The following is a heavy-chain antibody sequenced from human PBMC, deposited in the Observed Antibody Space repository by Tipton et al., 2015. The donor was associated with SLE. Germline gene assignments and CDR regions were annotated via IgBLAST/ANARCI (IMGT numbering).Heavy chain of an antibody. Sequence: TLSLTCAVYGGSFSGYYWSWIRQPPGKGLEWIGEINHSGSTNYNPSLKSRVTISVDTSKNQFSLKLSSVTAADTAVYYCARTRRGPYYGSGSNWFDPWGQGTLVTVSS. J-gene: IGHJ5*02. CDR2: INHSGST. CDR3: ARTRRGPYYGSGSNWFDP. CDR1: GGSFSGYY. V-gene: IGHV4-34*01. D-gene: IGHD3-10*01.